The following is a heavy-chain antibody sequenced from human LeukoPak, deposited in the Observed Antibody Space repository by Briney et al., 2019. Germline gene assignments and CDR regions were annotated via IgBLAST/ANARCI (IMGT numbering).Heavy chain of an antibody. CDR1: GFTFSSYD. J-gene: IGHJ4*02. V-gene: IGHV3-13*01. CDR2: IGTAGDT. CDR3: ARRGDYANGFDY. D-gene: IGHD4-17*01. Sequence: GGSLRLSCAASGFTFSSYDMHWVRQATGKGLEWVSAIGTAGDTYYPGSVKGRFTISRENAKNSLYLQMNSLRAGDTAVYYCARRGDYANGFDYWGQGTLVTVSS.